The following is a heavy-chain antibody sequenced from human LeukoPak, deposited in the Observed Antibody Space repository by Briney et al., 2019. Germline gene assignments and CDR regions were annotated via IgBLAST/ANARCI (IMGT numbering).Heavy chain of an antibody. V-gene: IGHV3-30*02. Sequence: GGSLRLSCAASGFTFSSYGMHWVRQAPAKGLEWVANIRYDGSNRHYADSVKGRFTISRDNSKNTLYLQMDSLRAEDTAVYFWAKPLGGKTGTLAGFYLGGQGTRVPVPS. CDR1: GFTFSSYG. CDR2: IRYDGSNR. J-gene: IGHJ3*01. D-gene: IGHD1-1*01. CDR3: AKPLGGKTGTLAGFYL.